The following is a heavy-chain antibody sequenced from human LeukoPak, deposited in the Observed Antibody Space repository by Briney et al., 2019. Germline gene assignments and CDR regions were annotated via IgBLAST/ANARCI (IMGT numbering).Heavy chain of an antibody. CDR2: INPNSGGT. CDR3: ARDSHYYGSYYMDV. V-gene: IGHV1-2*06. D-gene: IGHD3-10*01. CDR1: GYTFTCYY. J-gene: IGHJ6*03. Sequence: GASVKVSCKASGYTFTCYYMHWVRQAPGQGLEWMGRINPNSGGTNYAQKFQGRVTMTRDTSISTAYMELSRPRSDATAVYYCARDSHYYGSYYMDVWGKGTTVTVSS.